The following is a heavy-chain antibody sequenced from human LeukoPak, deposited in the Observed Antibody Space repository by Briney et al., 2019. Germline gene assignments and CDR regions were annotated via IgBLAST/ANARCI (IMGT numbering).Heavy chain of an antibody. CDR1: GGSFNTNLYY. CDR2: LYYDGRT. CDR3: ARGPYCSSTSCHSAFDY. D-gene: IGHD2-2*01. Sequence: PSETLSLTCTVFGGSFNTNLYYWAWFRQPPGKGLEWIGSLYYDGRTYYNPSLKSRVILSVDRSKNQFSLKLSSVTAADAAVYYCARGPYCSSTSCHSAFDYWGQGTLVTVSS. V-gene: IGHV4-39*07. J-gene: IGHJ4*02.